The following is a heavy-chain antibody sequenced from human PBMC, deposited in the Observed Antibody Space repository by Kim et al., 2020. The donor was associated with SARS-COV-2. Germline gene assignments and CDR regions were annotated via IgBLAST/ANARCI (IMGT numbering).Heavy chain of an antibody. CDR3: ARVHTRDYYGSGSYSPYYYYYGMDV. J-gene: IGHJ6*02. CDR1: GGTFSSYA. V-gene: IGHV1-69*13. CDR2: IIPIFGTA. D-gene: IGHD3-10*01. Sequence: SVKVSCKASGGTFSSYAISWVRQAPGQGLEWMGGIIPIFGTANYAQKFQGRVTITADESTSTAYMELSSLRSEDTAVYYCARVHTRDYYGSGSYSPYYYYYGMDVWGQGTTVTVSS.